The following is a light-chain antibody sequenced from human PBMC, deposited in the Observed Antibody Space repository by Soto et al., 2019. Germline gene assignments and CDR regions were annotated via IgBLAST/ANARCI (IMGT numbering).Light chain of an antibody. V-gene: IGKV3-11*01. J-gene: IGKJ3*01. CDR2: DAS. CDR1: QSVSSY. CDR3: QQRSNWPVT. Sequence: EIVLTQSPAPLSLSPGERATLSCRASQSVSSYLAWYHQKPGQAPRLLIYDASNRATGIPARFSGSGSGTDCTLTISSLEPEDVAVYYCQQRSNWPVTLGPGTKVDI.